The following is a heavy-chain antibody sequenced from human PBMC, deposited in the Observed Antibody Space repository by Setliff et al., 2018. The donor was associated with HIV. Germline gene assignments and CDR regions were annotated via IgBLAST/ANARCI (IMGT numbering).Heavy chain of an antibody. J-gene: IGHJ6*02. CDR1: GYTFISYD. CDR3: ARGGVCTSTSCGGNYYYGMDV. D-gene: IGHD2-2*01. V-gene: IGHV1-18*01. Sequence: ASVKVSCKASGYTFISYDINWVRQAPGQGLEWMGWISAYKGNTRYAQKFQGRVTITADESTSTAYMELSSLRSDDTAGYYCARGGVCTSTSCGGNYYYGMDVWGQGTTVTVSS. CDR2: ISAYKGNT.